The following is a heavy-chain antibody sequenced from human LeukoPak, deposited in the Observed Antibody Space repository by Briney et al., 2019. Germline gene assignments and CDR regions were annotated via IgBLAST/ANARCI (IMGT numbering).Heavy chain of an antibody. D-gene: IGHD7-27*01. CDR2: IYSSGNT. J-gene: IGHJ4*02. CDR3: ARDSPWGGCDY. V-gene: IGHV4-4*08. Sequence: LRLSCAASGFTFDDYAMHWVRQAPGKGLEWIGRIYSSGNTNYNPSLKSRVTISVDTSKNQFSLKLSSVTAADTAVYYCARDSPWGGCDYWGQGTLVTVSS. CDR1: GFTFDDYA.